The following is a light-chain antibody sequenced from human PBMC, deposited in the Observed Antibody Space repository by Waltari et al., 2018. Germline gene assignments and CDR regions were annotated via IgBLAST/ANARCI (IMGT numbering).Light chain of an antibody. Sequence: QSALTQPPSASGSPGQSVTISCTGTSIDVGGYNYVSWYQQHPGKAPKLMIYEVSKRPSGVPDRFSGSKSGNTASLTVSGLQAEDEADYYCSSYAGSTLFGGGTKLTVL. CDR1: SIDVGGYNY. CDR2: EVS. J-gene: IGLJ2*01. V-gene: IGLV2-8*01. CDR3: SSYAGSTL.